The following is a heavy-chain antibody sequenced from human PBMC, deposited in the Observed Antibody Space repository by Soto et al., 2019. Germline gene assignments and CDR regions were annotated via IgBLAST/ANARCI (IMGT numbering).Heavy chain of an antibody. CDR3: AKDERYYDFWSGYSSLGEYYYYGMDV. J-gene: IGHJ6*02. CDR1: GFTFSSYA. V-gene: IGHV3-23*01. D-gene: IGHD3-3*01. Sequence: EVQLLESGGGLVQPGGSLRLSCAASGFTFSSYAMSWVRQAPGKGLEWVSAISGSGGSTYYADSVKGRFTISRDNSKNTLYLQMNSLRAEDTAVYYCAKDERYYDFWSGYSSLGEYYYYGMDVWGQGTTVTVSS. CDR2: ISGSGGST.